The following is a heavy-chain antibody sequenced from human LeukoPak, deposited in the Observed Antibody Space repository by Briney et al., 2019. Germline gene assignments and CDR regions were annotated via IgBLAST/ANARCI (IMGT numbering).Heavy chain of an antibody. CDR1: GYTFTGYY. V-gene: IGHV1-2*02. D-gene: IGHD2-15*01. CDR2: INPNSGGT. Sequence: ASVKVSCKASGYTFTGYYMHWVRQAPGQGLEWMGWINPNSGGTNYAQKFQGRVTMTRDTSISTAYMELSRLRSDDTAVYYCARGLVVVAATGWFDPWGQGTLVTVSP. CDR3: ARGLVVVAATGWFDP. J-gene: IGHJ5*02.